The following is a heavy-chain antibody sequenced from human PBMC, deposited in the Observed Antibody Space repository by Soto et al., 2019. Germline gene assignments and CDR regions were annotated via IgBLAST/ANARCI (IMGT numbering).Heavy chain of an antibody. CDR2: ISGGGGSV. CDR3: VRGTPTPGLDI. D-gene: IGHD1-7*01. V-gene: IGHV3-23*01. Sequence: GGSLRLSCTASGFSFSDYDMHWVRQAPGKGLEWVSGISGGGGSVYSADSMRGRFFISRDNSKNALYLQINSLRVEDTATYYCVRGTPTPGLDIWGRGTTVTVSS. CDR1: GFSFSDYD. J-gene: IGHJ6*02.